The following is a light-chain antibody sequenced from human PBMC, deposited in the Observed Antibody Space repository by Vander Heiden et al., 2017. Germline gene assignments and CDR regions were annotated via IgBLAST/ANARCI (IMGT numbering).Light chain of an antibody. CDR2: NYD. CDR3: AAWDNSLTGLV. J-gene: IGLJ2*01. V-gene: IGLV1-44*01. CDR1: SSNNGGNA. Sequence: QSVLPQLPSTSVSPAQRDSITCSGSSSNNGGNAVNWDQQLPGAAPRLLIYNYDQRPSGVPDRFSGYKSGTSASLSVSGRRSEDEADYYCAAWDNSLTGLVFGGGTKLTVL.